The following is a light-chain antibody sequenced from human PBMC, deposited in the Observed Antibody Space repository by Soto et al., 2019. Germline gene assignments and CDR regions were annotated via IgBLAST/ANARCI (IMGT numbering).Light chain of an antibody. CDR2: GAS. J-gene: IGKJ4*01. CDR1: RSVSSNF. Sequence: EIVLTQSPGTLSLSPGGRATLSCRASRSVSSNFLAWYQQKPGQAPRLLIYGASSRATGIPDRFSGSGSGTDFTLTSSRLEPADFAVYYCQQYGSSPPLTFGGGTRVEIK. V-gene: IGKV3-20*01. CDR3: QQYGSSPPLT.